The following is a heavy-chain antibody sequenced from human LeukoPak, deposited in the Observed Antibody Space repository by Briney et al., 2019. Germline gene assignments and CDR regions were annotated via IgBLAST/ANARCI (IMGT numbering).Heavy chain of an antibody. CDR3: ANNPIVVVPAAIPYYYYYMDV. V-gene: IGHV3-30*02. Sequence: PGGSLRLSCAASGLTFSSYGMSWVRQAPGKGLEWVAFIRYDGSNKYYADSVKGRFTISRDNSKNTLYLQMNSLRAEDTAVYYCANNPIVVVPAAIPYYYYYMDVWGKGTTVTISS. D-gene: IGHD2-2*01. CDR1: GLTFSSYG. CDR2: IRYDGSNK. J-gene: IGHJ6*03.